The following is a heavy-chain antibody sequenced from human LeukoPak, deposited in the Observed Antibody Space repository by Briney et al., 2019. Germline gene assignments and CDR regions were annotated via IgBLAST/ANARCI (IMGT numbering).Heavy chain of an antibody. CDR2: IYHGGST. V-gene: IGHV4-38-2*02. CDR3: ARAGRSDYYGSGSFDY. Sequence: SETLSLTCTVSGYSISSGYYWGWIRQPPGKGLEWIGNIYHGGSTYYNPSLKSRVTISVDTSKNQFSLKLSCVTAADTAVYYCARAGRSDYYGSGSFDYWGQGTLVTVSS. CDR1: GYSISSGYY. J-gene: IGHJ4*02. D-gene: IGHD3-10*01.